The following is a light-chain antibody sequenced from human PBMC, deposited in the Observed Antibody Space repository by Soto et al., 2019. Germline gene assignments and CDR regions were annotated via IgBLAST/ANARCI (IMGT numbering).Light chain of an antibody. Sequence: QSVLTQPPSVSGAPGQRVTISCTGSSSNIGAGYDVHWYQQLPGTAPKLLIYGNSNRPSGVRARFSGSKSGTSASLAITGLQAEDEADYYCQSYDSSLSGWVFGGGTKLTV. CDR3: QSYDSSLSGWV. J-gene: IGLJ3*02. CDR2: GNS. V-gene: IGLV1-40*01. CDR1: SSNIGAGYD.